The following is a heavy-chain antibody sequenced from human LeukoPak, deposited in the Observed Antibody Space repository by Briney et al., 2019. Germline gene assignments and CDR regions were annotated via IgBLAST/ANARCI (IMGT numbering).Heavy chain of an antibody. J-gene: IGHJ4*02. Sequence: SETLSLTCTVSGGSISSYYWSWIRQPPGKGLEWIGYIYYSGSTNYNPSLKSRVTISVDTSKNQFSLKLSSVTAADTAVYYCARGGNSEPYYFDYWGQGTRVTVSS. D-gene: IGHD4-23*01. CDR2: IYYSGST. CDR1: GGSISSYY. V-gene: IGHV4-59*01. CDR3: ARGGNSEPYYFDY.